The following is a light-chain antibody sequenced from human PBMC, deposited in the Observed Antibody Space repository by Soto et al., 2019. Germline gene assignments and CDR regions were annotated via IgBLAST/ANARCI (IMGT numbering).Light chain of an antibody. CDR1: SSDVGSYNL. J-gene: IGLJ1*01. CDR2: EGS. Sequence: QSALTQPASVSGSPGQSITISCTGTSSDVGSYNLVSWYQQHPGKAPKPMIYEGSKRPSGVSNLFSGSKSGNTASLTISGLQAEDEADYYCCSYAGSSTWVFGTGTKLTVL. V-gene: IGLV2-23*01. CDR3: CSYAGSSTWV.